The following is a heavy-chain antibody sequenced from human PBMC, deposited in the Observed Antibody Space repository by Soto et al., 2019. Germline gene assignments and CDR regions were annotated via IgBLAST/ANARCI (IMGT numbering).Heavy chain of an antibody. D-gene: IGHD3-9*01. Sequence: ASVKVSCKASGYTFTSYDINWVRQATGQGLEWMGWMNPNSGNTGYAQKFQGRVTMTRNTSISTAYTELSSLRSEDTAVYYCARGRSVWLLNDYWGQGTLVTVSS. CDR2: MNPNSGNT. J-gene: IGHJ4*02. V-gene: IGHV1-8*01. CDR3: ARGRSVWLLNDY. CDR1: GYTFTSYD.